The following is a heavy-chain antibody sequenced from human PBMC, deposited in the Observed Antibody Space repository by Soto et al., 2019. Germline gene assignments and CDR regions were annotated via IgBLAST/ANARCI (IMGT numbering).Heavy chain of an antibody. CDR2: IKPNSGGT. CDR3: ARTFGATSWYYYYYGMDV. CDR1: GYTFTGYY. V-gene: IGHV1-2*02. J-gene: IGHJ6*02. Sequence: QVQLVQSGAEVKKPGASVKVSCKASGYTFTGYYMHWVRQAPGQGLEWMGWIKPNSGGTNYAQKFQGRVTMTRDTSISTACMELSRLRSDDTAVYYCARTFGATSWYYYYYGMDVWGQGTTVTVSS. D-gene: IGHD1-26*01.